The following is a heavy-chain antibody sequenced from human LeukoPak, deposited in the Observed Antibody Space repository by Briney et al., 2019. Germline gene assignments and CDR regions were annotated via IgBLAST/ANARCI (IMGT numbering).Heavy chain of an antibody. CDR3: ARELGRDEYYFDY. CDR2: IFSGDSDT. CDR1: GYSFTSYW. J-gene: IGHJ4*02. D-gene: IGHD1-26*01. V-gene: IGHV5-51*03. Sequence: GEAMQIFCYGSGYSFTSYWIGWVRQMPGEGVVWRGSIFSGDSDTRYSPSFQGQVTISADKSISHAYLQWSSLKASDTAMYYCARELGRDEYYFDYWGQGTLVTVSS.